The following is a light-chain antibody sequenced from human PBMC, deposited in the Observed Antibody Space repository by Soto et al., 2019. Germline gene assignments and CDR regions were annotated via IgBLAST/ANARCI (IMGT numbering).Light chain of an antibody. J-gene: IGKJ2*01. CDR1: QSISSW. V-gene: IGKV1-5*01. CDR3: QQYNSYLYT. Sequence: DIQMTQSPSTLSASVGDRVTITCRASQSISSWLAWYQQKPGKAPKLLIYDASSLESGVPSRFSGSGSETEFSLTISRLQPDDFATYYCQQYNSYLYTFGQGTKLEIK. CDR2: DAS.